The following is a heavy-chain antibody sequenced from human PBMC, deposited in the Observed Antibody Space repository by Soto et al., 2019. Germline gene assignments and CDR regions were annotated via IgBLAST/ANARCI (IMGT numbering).Heavy chain of an antibody. CDR3: ARDIPYYYDSSGYYY. J-gene: IGHJ4*02. CDR2: ISAYNGNT. CDR1: GYTFTSYG. V-gene: IGHV1-18*01. D-gene: IGHD3-22*01. Sequence: ASVKVSCKASGYTFTSYGISWVRQAPGQGLEWMGWISAYNGNTNYAQKLQGRVTMTTDTSTSTAYMELRSLRSDDTAVYYCARDIPYYYDSSGYYYWGQGTLVTAPQ.